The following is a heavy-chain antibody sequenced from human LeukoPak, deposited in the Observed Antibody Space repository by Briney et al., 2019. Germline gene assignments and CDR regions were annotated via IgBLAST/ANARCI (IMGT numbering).Heavy chain of an antibody. Sequence: GASVKVSCKASGYTFTSYGISWVRHAPGQGLEWMGWISAYNGNTNYAQKLQGRVTMTTDTSTSTAYMELRSLRSDDTAVYYCARDGDGSSWYYYYYGMDVWGQGTTVTVSS. CDR2: ISAYNGNT. CDR1: GYTFTSYG. V-gene: IGHV1-18*01. D-gene: IGHD6-13*01. CDR3: ARDGDGSSWYYYYYGMDV. J-gene: IGHJ6*02.